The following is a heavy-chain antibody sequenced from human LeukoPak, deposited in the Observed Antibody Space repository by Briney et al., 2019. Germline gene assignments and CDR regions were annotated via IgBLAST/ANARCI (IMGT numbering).Heavy chain of an antibody. CDR2: IYTSGST. CDR1: VGSLSSYY. V-gene: IGHV4-4*07. D-gene: IGHD3-16*01. CDR3: ARIDSSGGGAFDI. J-gene: IGHJ3*02. Sequence: SETLSLTCTVSVGSLSSYYWSWIRQPAGKGLEGIGRIYTSGSTNYNPSLHSRVTMSVDTSKNQLSLKLSSVTAADTAVYYCARIDSSGGGAFDIWGQGTMVTVSS.